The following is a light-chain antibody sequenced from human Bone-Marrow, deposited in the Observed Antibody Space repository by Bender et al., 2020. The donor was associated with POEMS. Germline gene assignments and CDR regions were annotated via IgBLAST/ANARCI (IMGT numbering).Light chain of an antibody. CDR1: SSNIGSSYV. Sequence: QSVLTQPPAVSAAPGQRVTISCSGGSSNIGSSYVSWYQQLPGAATKLLIYGYNNRPLGVPDRFSGSKSGTSASLAITGLQAEDEGDYYCQSYDNSLGGWVFGGGTKLTVL. CDR2: GYN. J-gene: IGLJ3*02. V-gene: IGLV1-40*01. CDR3: QSYDNSLGGWV.